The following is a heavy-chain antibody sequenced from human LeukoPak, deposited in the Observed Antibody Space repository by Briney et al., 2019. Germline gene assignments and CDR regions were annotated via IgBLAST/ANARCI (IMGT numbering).Heavy chain of an antibody. CDR1: GGSIINNNYYY. Sequence: PSETLSLTCTVSGGSIINNNYYYWGWVRQPPGKGLEWIGSIYHGGSTYYNPSLKSRVTISVDTSKNQFSLKLSSVTATDTAVYYCARVYNWNQHFDYWGQGSLVTVSS. J-gene: IGHJ4*02. CDR2: IYHGGST. CDR3: ARVYNWNQHFDY. V-gene: IGHV4-39*01. D-gene: IGHD1-1*01.